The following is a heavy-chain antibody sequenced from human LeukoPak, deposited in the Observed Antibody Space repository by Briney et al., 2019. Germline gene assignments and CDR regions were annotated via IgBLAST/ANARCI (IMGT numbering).Heavy chain of an antibody. J-gene: IGHJ3*02. D-gene: IGHD5-18*01. CDR3: ARAPVAYSYGTGAFDM. CDR2: ISSSGSII. CDR1: GFTFSDYY. Sequence: SEGSLRLSCAASGFTFSDYYMSWIRQAPGKGLECVSYISSSGSIIYYTDSVKGRFTISRDNAKNSLYLQMNSLRAEDTAVYYCARAPVAYSYGTGAFDMWGQGTMVIVSS. V-gene: IGHV3-11*01.